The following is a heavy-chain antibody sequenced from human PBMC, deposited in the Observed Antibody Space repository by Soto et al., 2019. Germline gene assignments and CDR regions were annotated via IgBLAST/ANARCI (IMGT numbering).Heavy chain of an antibody. CDR1: GFTFSSYG. V-gene: IGHV3-30*03. D-gene: IGHD5-12*01. CDR2: ISYDGSNK. CDR3: ARDGRLRYYYGMDV. Sequence: PGGSLRLSCAASGFTFSSYGMHWVRQAPGKGLEWVAVISYDGSNKFYADSVKGRFTISRDNSKNTLYLQMNSLRAEDTAVYYCARDGRLRYYYGMDVWGQGTTVTVSS. J-gene: IGHJ6*02.